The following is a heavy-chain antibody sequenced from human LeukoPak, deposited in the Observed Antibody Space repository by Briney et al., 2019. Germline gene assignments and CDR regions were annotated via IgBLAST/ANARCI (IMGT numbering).Heavy chain of an antibody. J-gene: IGHJ4*02. Sequence: GESLKISCRGSGYTFTSYWIGWVRQMPGKGLEWMGIIHPGDSATRYSPSFQGQVTISADKSISTAYLQWSSLKASDTAMYYCARQVGATLYFDYWGQGTLVTVSS. V-gene: IGHV5-51*01. D-gene: IGHD1-26*01. CDR1: GYTFTSYW. CDR2: IHPGDSAT. CDR3: ARQVGATLYFDY.